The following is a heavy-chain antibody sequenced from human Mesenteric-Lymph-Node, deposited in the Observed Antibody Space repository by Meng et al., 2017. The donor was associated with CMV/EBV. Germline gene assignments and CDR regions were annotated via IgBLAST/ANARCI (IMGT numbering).Heavy chain of an antibody. V-gene: IGHV3-48*03. J-gene: IGHJ4*02. CDR3: ARELLATWESFDY. D-gene: IGHD1-26*01. CDR1: GFTFSSYA. Sequence: GESLKISCAASGFTFSSYAMNWVRQAPGKGLEWVSYISSGGATIYYADSVRGRFTISRDDARNSLYLQMSSLRADDTAVYFCARELLATWESFDYWGRGTLVTVSS. CDR2: ISSGGATI.